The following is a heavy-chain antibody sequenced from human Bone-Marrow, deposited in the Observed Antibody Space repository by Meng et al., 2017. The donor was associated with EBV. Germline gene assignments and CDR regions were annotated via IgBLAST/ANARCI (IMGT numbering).Heavy chain of an antibody. CDR3: AKSRSSTPGIVDD. Sequence: VAAQDAGPWLLKPSETPSRTCFVPGVSVNSGTYHWSWTRQSPGKGLEWIGYIYDTGTTIYNPSLNSRVTILLETSKNQFSLRLHSVTTADTAVYYCAKSRSSTPGIVDDWGQGTLVTVSS. V-gene: IGHV4-61*01. CDR1: GVSVNSGTYH. CDR2: IYDTGTT. J-gene: IGHJ4*02. D-gene: IGHD2/OR15-2a*01.